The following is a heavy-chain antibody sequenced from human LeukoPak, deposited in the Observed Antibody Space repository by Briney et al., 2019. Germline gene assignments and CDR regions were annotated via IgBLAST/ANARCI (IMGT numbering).Heavy chain of an antibody. V-gene: IGHV4-34*01. CDR1: GGTFSGYY. J-gene: IGHJ6*03. CDR2: SNDSGGT. CDR3: ARLSVIVGSTLEYYYYYMDV. Sequence: SETLSLTCAVYGGTFSGYYWSWIRQPPGKRLEWVGESNDSGGTNYNPSLKSRVTISADKSKNQVPLKLTSVTAADTAVYYCARLSVIVGSTLEYYYYYMDVWGQGTTVTVSS. D-gene: IGHD1-26*01.